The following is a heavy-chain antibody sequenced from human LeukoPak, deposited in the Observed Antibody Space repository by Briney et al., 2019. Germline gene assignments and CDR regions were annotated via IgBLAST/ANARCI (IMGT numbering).Heavy chain of an antibody. D-gene: IGHD3-10*01. Sequence: SETLSLTCTVSGGSISSSSYYWGWIRQPPGKGLEWIGSIYYSGSTYYNPSLKSRVTISVDTSKNQFSLKLSSVTAADTAVYYCARHGTWYVDLRPFDYWGQGTLVTVSS. CDR2: IYYSGST. CDR1: GGSISSSSYY. V-gene: IGHV4-39*01. CDR3: ARHGTWYVDLRPFDY. J-gene: IGHJ4*02.